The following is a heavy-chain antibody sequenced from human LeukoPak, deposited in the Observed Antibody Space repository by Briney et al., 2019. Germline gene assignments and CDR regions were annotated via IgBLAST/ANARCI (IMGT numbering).Heavy chain of an antibody. CDR1: GFTFSSYA. CDR2: ISYDGSNK. D-gene: IGHD3-9*01. V-gene: IGHV3-30*04. J-gene: IGHJ6*04. Sequence: GGSLRLSCAASGFTFSSYAMHWVRQAPGKVLEWVAVISYDGSNKYYADSVKGRFTISRDNPKNTLYLQMNRLRAEDTAVYYCARDRRAGLRYFDWLTNYYYYGMDVWGKGTTVTVSS. CDR3: ARDRRAGLRYFDWLTNYYYYGMDV.